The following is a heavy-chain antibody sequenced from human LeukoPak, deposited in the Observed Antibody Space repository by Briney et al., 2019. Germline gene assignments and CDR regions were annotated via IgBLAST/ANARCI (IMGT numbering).Heavy chain of an antibody. V-gene: IGHV3-21*01. Sequence: PGGSLRLSCAASGFTFSSYSMNWVRQAPGKGLEWVSSISSSSSYIYYADSVKGRFTISRDNAKNSLYLQMSSLRAEDTAVYYCARDRSGSYYFDYWGQGTLVTVSS. D-gene: IGHD1-26*01. J-gene: IGHJ4*02. CDR3: ARDRSGSYYFDY. CDR2: ISSSSSYI. CDR1: GFTFSSYS.